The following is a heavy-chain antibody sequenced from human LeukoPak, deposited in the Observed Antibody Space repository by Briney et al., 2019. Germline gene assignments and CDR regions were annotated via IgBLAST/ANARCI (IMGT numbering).Heavy chain of an antibody. V-gene: IGHV3-21*01. CDR1: GFTFSSYS. CDR3: ARRISYYDFWSGYSDY. D-gene: IGHD3-3*01. J-gene: IGHJ4*02. Sequence: GSLRLSCAASGFTFSSYSMNWVRQAPGKGLEWVSSISSSSYIYYADSVKGRFTISRDNAKNSLYLRMNSLRAEDTAVYYCARRISYYDFWSGYSDYWGQGTLVTVSS. CDR2: ISSSSYI.